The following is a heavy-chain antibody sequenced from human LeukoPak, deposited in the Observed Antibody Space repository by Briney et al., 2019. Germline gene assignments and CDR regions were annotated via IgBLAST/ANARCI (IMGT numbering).Heavy chain of an antibody. Sequence: SETLSLTCIASGGSISSNSYYWGWIRQPPGKGLEWIGSIYYSGSTYYNPSLKSRVTISVDTSKNQFSLKLSSVTAADTAVYYCARGNSYYDSSDYFPWESFQHWGQGTLVTVSS. J-gene: IGHJ1*01. D-gene: IGHD3-22*01. V-gene: IGHV4-39*01. CDR3: ARGNSYYDSSDYFPWESFQH. CDR2: IYYSGST. CDR1: GGSISSNSYY.